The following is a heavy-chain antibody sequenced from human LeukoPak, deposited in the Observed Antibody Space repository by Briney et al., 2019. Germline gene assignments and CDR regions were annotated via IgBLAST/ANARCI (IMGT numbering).Heavy chain of an antibody. CDR1: GGSISSYY. V-gene: IGHV4-4*07. D-gene: IGHD1-26*01. Sequence: SETLSLTCTVSGGSISSYYWSWIRQPAGKGLEWIGRIYPSGRTNYNPSLKSRVTMSVDTSTNQFSLKLRFVTAADTAVYYCVRDGRRGSDFSGYFDYWGQGTLVTVSS. CDR3: VRDGRRGSDFSGYFDY. CDR2: IYPSGRT. J-gene: IGHJ4*02.